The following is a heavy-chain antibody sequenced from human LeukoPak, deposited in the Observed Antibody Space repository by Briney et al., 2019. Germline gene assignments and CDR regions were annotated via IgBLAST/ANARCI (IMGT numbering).Heavy chain of an antibody. V-gene: IGHV4-59*01. CDR2: IYYSGST. CDR1: GGSISGYY. Sequence: SETLPLTCTVSGGSISGYYWSWIRQPPGKGLEWIGYIYYSGSTNYNPSLKSRVTISVETSKNQFSLKLISVTAADTAVYYCARARSGWTDYWGQGTLVTVSS. J-gene: IGHJ4*02. D-gene: IGHD6-19*01. CDR3: ARARSGWTDY.